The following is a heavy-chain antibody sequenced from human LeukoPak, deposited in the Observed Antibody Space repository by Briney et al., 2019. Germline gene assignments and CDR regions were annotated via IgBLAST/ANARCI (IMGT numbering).Heavy chain of an antibody. V-gene: IGHV1-69*04. D-gene: IGHD5-12*01. CDR1: GGSFSSLG. J-gene: IGHJ5*02. CDR3: ARDEGYFGP. Sequence: ASVKVSCTASGGSFSSLGVTWVRQVPGQGLEWMGKIIPVFGILKYEQKFQGRVTIAADKSTSSIYMELSRLTSGDTAVYYCARDEGYFGPWGQGTLVTVSS. CDR2: IIPVFGIL.